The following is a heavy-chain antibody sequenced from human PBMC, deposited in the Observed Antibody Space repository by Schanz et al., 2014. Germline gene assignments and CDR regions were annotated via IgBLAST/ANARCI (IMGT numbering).Heavy chain of an antibody. V-gene: IGHV3-48*03. CDR3: AKDLAAVGVFDY. CDR1: GFTFSSYA. J-gene: IGHJ4*02. D-gene: IGHD6-13*01. Sequence: EVQLVESGGGLVQPGGSLRLSCAASGFTFSSYAVDWIRQAPGKGLEWLSYISRDGTTSYYADSVKGRFTISRDNSKNTLYLQMNSLRAEDTAIYYCAKDLAAVGVFDYWGQGSLVTISP. CDR2: ISRDGTTS.